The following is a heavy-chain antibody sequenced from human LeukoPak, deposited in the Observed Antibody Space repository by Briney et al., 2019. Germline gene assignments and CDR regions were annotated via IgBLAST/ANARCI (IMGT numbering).Heavy chain of an antibody. D-gene: IGHD1-1*01. V-gene: IGHV4-31*11. CDR1: GGSFSGYY. Sequence: SETLSLTCAVYGGSFSGYYWSWIRQHPGKGLEWIGYIYYSGSTYYNPSLKSRVTISVDTSKNQFSLKLSSVTAADTAVYYCARGITGNWFDPWGQGTLVTVSS. CDR3: ARGITGNWFDP. CDR2: IYYSGST. J-gene: IGHJ5*02.